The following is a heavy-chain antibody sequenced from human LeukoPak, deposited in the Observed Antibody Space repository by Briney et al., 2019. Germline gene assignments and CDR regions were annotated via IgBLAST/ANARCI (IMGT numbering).Heavy chain of an antibody. Sequence: GGSLRLSCAASGFTFSSNAMHWVRQAPGKGLEGVAVISYDGSTKYYADSVKGRFTISRDNSRSTLYLQMNSLRAEDTAVYYCARESHNWNLPGYWGQGTLVTVSS. CDR3: ARESHNWNLPGY. CDR1: GFTFSSNA. CDR2: ISYDGSTK. V-gene: IGHV3-30*04. J-gene: IGHJ4*02. D-gene: IGHD1-1*01.